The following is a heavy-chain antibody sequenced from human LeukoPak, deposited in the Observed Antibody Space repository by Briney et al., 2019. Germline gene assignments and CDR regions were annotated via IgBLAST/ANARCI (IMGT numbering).Heavy chain of an antibody. CDR3: ARARPSMWIDY. D-gene: IGHD5-12*01. CDR2: IYSDGTT. V-gene: IGHV3-53*05. CDR1: GFTVSSNY. J-gene: IGHJ4*02. Sequence: GGSLRLSCVVSGFTVSSNYVSWVRQAPGKGLEWVSIIYSDGTTYYADSVKGRFTISRDSSKNTLYLQMNSLRPEDTAVYYCARARPSMWIDYWGQGTLVTVSS.